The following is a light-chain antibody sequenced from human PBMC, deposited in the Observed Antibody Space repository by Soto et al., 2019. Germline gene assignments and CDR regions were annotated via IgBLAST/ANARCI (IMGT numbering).Light chain of an antibody. CDR1: QSVSYY. CDR2: DAS. Sequence: EIVLTQSPATLSLSPGERATLSCRASQSVSYYLAWYQQKPGQAPRLLIYDASNRATGIPARFSGSGSGTNFTLTIRRLEPEDFAVYYCQQSSTWPPGTFGQGTKLEIK. CDR3: QQSSTWPPGT. J-gene: IGKJ2*01. V-gene: IGKV3-11*01.